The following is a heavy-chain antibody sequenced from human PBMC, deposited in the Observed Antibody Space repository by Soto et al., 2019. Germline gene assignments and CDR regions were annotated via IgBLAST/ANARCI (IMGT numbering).Heavy chain of an antibody. J-gene: IGHJ6*03. CDR2: IIPIFGTA. CDR1: GGTFSSYA. D-gene: IGHD6-6*01. Sequence: ASVKVSCKASGGTFSSYAISWVRQAPGQGLEWMGGIIPIFGTANYAQKFQGRVTITADESTGTAYMELSRLRSEDPAVYYCARGLEYRPGVIAARQYYFYHMDVLGKGTTVTVSS. CDR3: ARGLEYRPGVIAARQYYFYHMDV. V-gene: IGHV1-69*13.